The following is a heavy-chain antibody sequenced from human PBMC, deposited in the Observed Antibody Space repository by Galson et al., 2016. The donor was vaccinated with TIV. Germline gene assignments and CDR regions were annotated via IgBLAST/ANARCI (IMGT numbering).Heavy chain of an antibody. J-gene: IGHJ4*02. CDR1: GFIFSIYG. V-gene: IGHV3-30*18. CDR3: AKVGARGYGDYPYYLEY. Sequence: SLRLSCAASGFIFSIYGMHWVRQAPGKGLEWVTLISFDGNNQYYADSVKGRFTSSRDNSKNTMYLHMNSLRTDDTAVYYCAKVGARGYGDYPYYLEYWGQGTLVTVSS. CDR2: ISFDGNNQ. D-gene: IGHD4-17*01.